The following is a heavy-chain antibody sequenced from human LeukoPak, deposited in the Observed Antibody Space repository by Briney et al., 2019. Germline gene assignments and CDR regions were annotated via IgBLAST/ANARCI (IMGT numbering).Heavy chain of an antibody. CDR2: IYHTGNT. D-gene: IGHD3-10*01. CDR1: GGSISTNNW. V-gene: IGHV4-4*02. CDR3: ARAKEGGSGREYYYYMDV. J-gene: IGHJ6*03. Sequence: SETLSLTCTVSGGSISTNNWWTWVRQPPGKGLEWIGEIYHTGNTNYNPSLKSRLTMSVDKSKNQFALRLYSVTAADTAVYYCARAKEGGSGREYYYYMDVWGKGTTVTVSS.